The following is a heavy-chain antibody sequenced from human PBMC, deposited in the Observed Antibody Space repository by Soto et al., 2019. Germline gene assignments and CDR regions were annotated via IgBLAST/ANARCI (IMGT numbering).Heavy chain of an antibody. V-gene: IGHV1-18*01. D-gene: IGHD6-6*01. CDR3: ARGRDGDY. CDR1: GYTFTNYG. Sequence: QVHLVQSGAEVKKPGASVKVSCKASGYTFTNYGITWVRQAPGQGLEWMGWISAHNGNTDYAQKLQGRVIVTRDTSTSIAYMELRSLISDDTAVYYCARGRDGDYWGQGALVTVSS. CDR2: ISAHNGNT. J-gene: IGHJ4*02.